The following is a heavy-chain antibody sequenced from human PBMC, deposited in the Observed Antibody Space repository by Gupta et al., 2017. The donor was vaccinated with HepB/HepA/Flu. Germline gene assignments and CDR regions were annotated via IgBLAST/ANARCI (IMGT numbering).Heavy chain of an antibody. Sequence: QVQLVQSGAAVTKPGASVTVSCKVSGNTLAELSMDWVRQSPGKGLEWMGGFDTEDGKIIYAQKGQGRVTMTVDTSTDTAYMQLSRLRYENTAVYYCVTLTGGLGDFSPFHTWGEWTKVNVSS. CDR1: GNTLAELS. V-gene: IGHV1-24*01. J-gene: IGHJ3*02. CDR3: VTLTGGLGDFSPFHT. D-gene: IGHD3-10*01. CDR2: FDTEDGKI.